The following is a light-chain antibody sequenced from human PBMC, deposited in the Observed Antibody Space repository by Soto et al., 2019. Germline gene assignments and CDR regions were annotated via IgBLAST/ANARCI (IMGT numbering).Light chain of an antibody. CDR1: QRIDNF. J-gene: IGKJ2*01. CDR2: GAS. CDR3: QQSYSTP. V-gene: IGKV1-39*01. Sequence: DIQMTQSPSFLSASVGDRVTITCRASQRIDNFLNWYQQKPGKAPKLLIYGASSLQSGVPSRFSGSGSGTDFTLTITSLQPEDFATYYCQQSYSTPFGQGTKLEIK.